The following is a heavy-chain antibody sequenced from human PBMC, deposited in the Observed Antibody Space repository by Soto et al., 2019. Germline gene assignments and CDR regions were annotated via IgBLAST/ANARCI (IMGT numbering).Heavy chain of an antibody. Sequence: WETLSLTCSVSGYSVTSSDYYWAWIRQPPGKGLEWIGSMFYSGLTYYNPSLKSRVTLSVDTSKNQFSVRLNSVTAADTAVYYCAPLSVSLSGPYGIHVWGQGTTVTVSS. CDR2: MFYSGLT. D-gene: IGHD2-15*01. J-gene: IGHJ6*02. CDR3: APLSVSLSGPYGIHV. CDR1: GYSVTSSDYY. V-gene: IGHV4-39*01.